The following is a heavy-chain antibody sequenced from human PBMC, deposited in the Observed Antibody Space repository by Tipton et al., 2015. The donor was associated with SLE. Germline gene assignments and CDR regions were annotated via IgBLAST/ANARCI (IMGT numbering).Heavy chain of an antibody. CDR2: ISWNSGSI. Sequence: SLRLSCAASGFTFDDYAMHWVRQAPGKGLEWVSGISWNSGSIGYADSVKGRFTISRDNAKNSLYLQMNSLRAEDTALYYCAKVTIAAGGYYYGMDGWGQGTTVTVSS. D-gene: IGHD6-13*01. CDR1: GFTFDDYA. CDR3: AKVTIAAGGYYYGMDG. J-gene: IGHJ6*02. V-gene: IGHV3-9*01.